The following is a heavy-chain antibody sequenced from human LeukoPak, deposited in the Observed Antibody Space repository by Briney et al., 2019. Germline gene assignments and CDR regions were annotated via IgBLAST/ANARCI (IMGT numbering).Heavy chain of an antibody. CDR1: GGSFSGYY. J-gene: IGHJ4*02. CDR3: ARGRAAGWKYFDY. Sequence: SETLSLTCAVYGGSFSGYYWSWIRQPPGKGLEWIGGINHSGSTNYNPSLKSRVTISVDTSKNQFSLKLSSVTAADTAVYYCARGRAAGWKYFDYWGQGTLVTVSS. CDR2: INHSGST. V-gene: IGHV4-34*01. D-gene: IGHD6-13*01.